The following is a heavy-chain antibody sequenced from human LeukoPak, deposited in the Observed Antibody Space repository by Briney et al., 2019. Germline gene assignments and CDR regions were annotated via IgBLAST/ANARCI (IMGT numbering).Heavy chain of an antibody. J-gene: IGHJ4*02. D-gene: IGHD6-13*01. V-gene: IGHV1-8*02. CDR3: ARAPSSSVTRFDY. Sequence: GASVKVSCTASGYTFSNSDINCVRQATGQRLEWMGWMNPNSGNTGHAQRFQGRVTMTTDTSTSTAYMELRSLRSDDTAVYYCARAPSSSVTRFDYWGQGTLVTVSS. CDR1: GYTFSNSD. CDR2: MNPNSGNT.